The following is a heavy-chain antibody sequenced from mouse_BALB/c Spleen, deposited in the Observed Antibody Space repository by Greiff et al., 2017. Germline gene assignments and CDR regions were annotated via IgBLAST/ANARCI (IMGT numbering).Heavy chain of an antibody. Sequence: EVKLVESGPGLVKPSQSLSLTCTVTGYSITSDYAWNWIRQFPGNKLEWMGYISYSGSTSYNPSLKSRISITRDTSKNQFFLQLNSVTTEDTATYYCARSGDGYFDYWGQGTTLTVSS. CDR3: ARSGDGYFDY. J-gene: IGHJ2*01. CDR1: GYSITSDYA. D-gene: IGHD2-3*01. CDR2: ISYSGST. V-gene: IGHV3-2*02.